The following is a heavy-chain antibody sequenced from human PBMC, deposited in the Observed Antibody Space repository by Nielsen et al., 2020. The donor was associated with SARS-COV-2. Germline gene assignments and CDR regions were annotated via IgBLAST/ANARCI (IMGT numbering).Heavy chain of an antibody. Sequence: GESLKISCAASGFTFSSYAMHWVRQAPGKGLEWVAVISYDGSNKYCADSVKGRFTISRDNSKNTLYLQMNSLRAEDTAVYYCARGRARDFDYWGQGTLVTVSS. J-gene: IGHJ4*02. CDR1: GFTFSSYA. CDR2: ISYDGSNK. V-gene: IGHV3-30-3*01. CDR3: ARGRARDFDY.